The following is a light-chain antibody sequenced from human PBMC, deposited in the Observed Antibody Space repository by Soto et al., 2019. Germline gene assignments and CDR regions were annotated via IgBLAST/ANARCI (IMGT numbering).Light chain of an antibody. CDR3: AAWDDSLNAYV. CDR2: SNN. J-gene: IGLJ1*01. Sequence: QSVLTQPPSASGTPGQRVTISCSGSSSNIGSNTVNWYQQLPGTAPKLLIYSNNERPSEVPDRFSGSKSGTSASLAISGLQSEDEADFYCAAWDDSLNAYVIGTGTKLTVL. V-gene: IGLV1-44*01. CDR1: SSNIGSNT.